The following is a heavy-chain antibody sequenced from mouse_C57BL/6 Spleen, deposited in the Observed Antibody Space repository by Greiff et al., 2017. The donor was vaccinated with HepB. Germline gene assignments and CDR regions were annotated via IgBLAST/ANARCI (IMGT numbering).Heavy chain of an antibody. CDR3: TTLYSNYYFDY. CDR2: IDPENGDT. J-gene: IGHJ2*01. Sequence: EVQLQQSGAELVRPGASVKLSCTASGFNIKDDYMHWVKQRPEQGLEWIGWIDPENGDTEYASKFQGKATITADTSSNTAYLQLSSLTSEDTAVYYCTTLYSNYYFDYWGQGTTLPVSS. D-gene: IGHD2-5*01. V-gene: IGHV14-4*01. CDR1: GFNIKDDY.